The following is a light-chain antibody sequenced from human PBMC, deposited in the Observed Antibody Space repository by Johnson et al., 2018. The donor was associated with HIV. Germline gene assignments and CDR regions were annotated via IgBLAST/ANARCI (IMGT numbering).Light chain of an antibody. J-gene: IGLJ1*01. V-gene: IGLV1-51*02. CDR3: GTWDSSLSVYV. CDR2: ENN. CDR1: SSNIGNNY. Sequence: QSMLTQPPSVSAAPGQKVTISCSGSSSNIGNNYVSWYQQFPGTAPKLLIYENNKRPSGIPDRFSGSKSGTSVTLDITGLQTGDEADYYCGTWDSSLSVYVFRTGTKVTVL.